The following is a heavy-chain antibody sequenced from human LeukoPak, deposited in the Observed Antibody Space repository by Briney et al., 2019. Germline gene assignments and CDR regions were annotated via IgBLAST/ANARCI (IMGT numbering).Heavy chain of an antibody. J-gene: IGHJ4*02. Sequence: PGGSLRLSCAASGFIFSNYAMNWVRQAPGKGLEWVSSITSSSAYIYYADSVKGRFTISRDNAKNSLYLQMNSLRAEDTAVYYCGSTVREREDQWGQGTLVTVSS. D-gene: IGHD3-10*01. V-gene: IGHV3-21*04. CDR2: ITSSSAYI. CDR1: GFIFSNYA. CDR3: GSTVREREDQ.